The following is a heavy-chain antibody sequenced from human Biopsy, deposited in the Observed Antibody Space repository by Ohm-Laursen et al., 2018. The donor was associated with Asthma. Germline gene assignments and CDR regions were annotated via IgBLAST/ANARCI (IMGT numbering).Heavy chain of an antibody. CDR2: VYYSGET. CDR3: ARNLPGYTYGPFED. Sequence: TLSLTWIVSGASITTSPSYWSWLRLLPGKGLEWIGCVYYSGETFFNPSLKNPLFMSLDSSKNQFSLKMTSATVADTAVHFCARNLPGYTYGPFEDWGQGTLVTVSS. V-gene: IGHV4-31*01. D-gene: IGHD5-18*01. CDR1: GASITTSPSY. J-gene: IGHJ4*02.